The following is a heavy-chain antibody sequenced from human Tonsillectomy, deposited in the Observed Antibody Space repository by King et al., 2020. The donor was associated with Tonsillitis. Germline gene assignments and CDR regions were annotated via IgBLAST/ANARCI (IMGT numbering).Heavy chain of an antibody. Sequence: VTLKESGPALVKPTQTLTLTCTFSGFSLSTGGMCVSWIRQPPGKALEWLARIDWDDDKYYSTSLKTRLTISKDTSKNQVDLTMTNMDPVDTTTYHCARIPHNSSRHNPTGYSYGMDVWGQGTTVTVSS. D-gene: IGHD6-13*01. V-gene: IGHV2-70*11. CDR1: GFSLSTGGMC. CDR3: ARIPHNSSRHNPTGYSYGMDV. CDR2: IDWDDDK. J-gene: IGHJ6*02.